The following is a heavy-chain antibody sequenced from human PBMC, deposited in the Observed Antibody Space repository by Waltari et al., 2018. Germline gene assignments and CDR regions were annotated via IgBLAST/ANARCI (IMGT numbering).Heavy chain of an antibody. CDR1: GVTVSSEG. CDR3: AKDLLPTGVFDY. J-gene: IGHJ4*02. V-gene: IGHV3-23*04. D-gene: IGHD3-10*01. Sequence: VQWVVSGGGVGRPGGSLRLRCTALGVTVSSEGRGWGRRVTGKGLEWFSAASDSVCSSYYADSVKGRFTISRDNSKNMLYLQMKYLSAEDTALYYCAKDLLPTGVFDYWGQGALVTVSS. CDR2: ASDSVCSS.